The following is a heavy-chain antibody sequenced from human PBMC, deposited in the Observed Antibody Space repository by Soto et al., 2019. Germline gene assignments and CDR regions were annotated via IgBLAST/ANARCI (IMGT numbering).Heavy chain of an antibody. V-gene: IGHV4-34*01. CDR2: INHSGST. CDR3: ASLYGGTDRVDY. J-gene: IGHJ4*02. CDR1: GGSFSGYY. D-gene: IGHD4-17*01. Sequence: PSETLSLTCAVYGGSFSGYYWSWIRQPPGKGLEWIGEINHSGSTNYNPSLKSRVTISVDTSKNQFSLKLSSVTAADTAVYYCASLYGGTDRVDYWGQGTLVT.